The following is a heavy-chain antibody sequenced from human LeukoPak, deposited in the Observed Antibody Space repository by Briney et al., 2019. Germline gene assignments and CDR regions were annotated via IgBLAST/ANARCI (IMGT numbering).Heavy chain of an antibody. CDR1: GYSISSGYY. Sequence: SETLSLTCTVSGYSISSGYYWGWIRQPPGKGLEWIGSIYHSGSTYYNPSLKSRVTISVDTSKNQFSPKLSSVTAADTAVYYCARVGGSYLPFDYWGQGTLVTVSS. V-gene: IGHV4-38-2*02. CDR2: IYHSGST. D-gene: IGHD1-26*01. CDR3: ARVGGSYLPFDY. J-gene: IGHJ4*02.